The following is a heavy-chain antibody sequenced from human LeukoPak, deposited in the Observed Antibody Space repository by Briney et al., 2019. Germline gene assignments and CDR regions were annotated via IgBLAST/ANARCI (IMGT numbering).Heavy chain of an antibody. D-gene: IGHD2-2*01. V-gene: IGHV4-39*01. J-gene: IGHJ5*02. Sequence: SETLSLTCSVSGGSISNTNYYWAWIRQSPGRGLEWIGSIYYTGTTFDNPSLKSRVTISVDTSKNQFSLKLSSVTAADTAVYYCARHRIGYCSSTSCYGENWFDPWGQGTLVTVSS. CDR3: ARHRIGYCSSTSCYGENWFDP. CDR2: IYYTGTT. CDR1: GGSISNTNYY.